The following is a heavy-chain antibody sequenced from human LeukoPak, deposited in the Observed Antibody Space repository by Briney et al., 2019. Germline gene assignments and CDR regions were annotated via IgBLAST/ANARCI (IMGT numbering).Heavy chain of an antibody. V-gene: IGHV4-39*01. CDR2: NYYSGST. Sequence: SETLSLTCNVSGVSISSMSYYWGWIRQPPGKGLEWIGSNYYSGSTDYSPSLKSRVTISVDTSKNQFSLKLTSVTAADTAVYYCESRYYSYYYMDVWGKGTTVIVSS. CDR1: GVSISSMSYY. CDR3: ESRYYSYYYMDV. J-gene: IGHJ6*03.